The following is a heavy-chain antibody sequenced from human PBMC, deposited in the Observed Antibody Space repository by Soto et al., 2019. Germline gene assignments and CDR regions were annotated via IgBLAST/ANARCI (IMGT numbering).Heavy chain of an antibody. V-gene: IGHV3-66*01. CDR2: IYSAGSA. CDR1: GVTVSSYY. D-gene: IGHD2-2*01. J-gene: IGHJ4*02. Sequence: EVQLVESGGVFVQPGGSLRLSCAASGVTVSSYYMSWVLQATGKGLEWDSVIYSAGSADFADSVKVRFTISRENSKNTLYLQMRSLRAADTAVYYYARVHCSRYHYFDYWGQGTLVTVSS. CDR3: ARVHCSRYHYFDY.